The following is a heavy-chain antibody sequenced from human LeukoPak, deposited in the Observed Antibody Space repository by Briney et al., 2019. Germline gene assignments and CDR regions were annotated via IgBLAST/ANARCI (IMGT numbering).Heavy chain of an antibody. CDR2: ISAAGGSI. V-gene: IGHV3-23*01. D-gene: IGHD3-16*01. CDR3: AKAFDDLYWGSSHFSYYFDF. CDR1: GFTFSSYA. Sequence: GGSLRLSCAASGFTFSSYAMSWVRQASGKGPEWVPTISAAGGSIWYADSVKGRFTISRDNSRNTLYLQMSSLRAEDTAVYSCAKAFDDLYWGSSHFSYYFDFWGQGTPVTVSS. J-gene: IGHJ4*02.